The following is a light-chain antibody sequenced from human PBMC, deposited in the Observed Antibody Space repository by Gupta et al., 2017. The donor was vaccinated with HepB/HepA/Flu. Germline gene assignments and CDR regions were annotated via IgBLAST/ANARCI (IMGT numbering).Light chain of an antibody. Sequence: ESVMTQSPATLSVSPGERATLSCRASQNLSNKLAWYQQRPGQPPRLLIYGASTRATGIPARFSGSGSGTEFTLTISSLESEDFAVYHCQQYNKWPPTFGQGTKVEIK. CDR3: QQYNKWPPT. V-gene: IGKV3-15*01. J-gene: IGKJ1*01. CDR2: GAS. CDR1: QNLSNK.